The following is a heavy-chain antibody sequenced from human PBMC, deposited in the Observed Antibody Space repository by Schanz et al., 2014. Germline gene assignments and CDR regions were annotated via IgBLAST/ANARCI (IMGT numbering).Heavy chain of an antibody. J-gene: IGHJ5*02. D-gene: IGHD3-22*01. CDR2: IIPILGIA. CDR3: AREVGLYDRGWFDP. CDR1: GGTFNSYT. Sequence: QVQLVQSEAEVKKPGSSMKVSCKASGGTFNSYTINWVRQAPGQGLEWMGRIIPILGIANYAQRFQGRVTITADKSSDTAYMELSSLRSEDTAVYYCAREVGLYDRGWFDPWGQGTLVTVSS. V-gene: IGHV1-69*08.